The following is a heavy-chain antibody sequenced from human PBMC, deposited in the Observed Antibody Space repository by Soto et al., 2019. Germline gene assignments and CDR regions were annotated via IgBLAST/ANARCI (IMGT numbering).Heavy chain of an antibody. D-gene: IGHD3-16*01. CDR2: ISPYTGNT. Sequence: QVQLVQSGDEVKKPGASVKVSCKASGYIFVNYGIAWVRQAPGQGLEWMGWISPYTGNTHSATKVQGRLTMTEDTTTSTDYMDLGSLTSDDTAVYYCVMVDNYVTPAPQDVWGQGTTVTVSS. V-gene: IGHV1-18*01. CDR1: GYIFVNYG. J-gene: IGHJ6*02. CDR3: VMVDNYVTPAPQDV.